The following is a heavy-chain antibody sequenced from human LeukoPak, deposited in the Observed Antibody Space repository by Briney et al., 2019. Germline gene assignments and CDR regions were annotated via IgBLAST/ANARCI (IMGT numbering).Heavy chain of an antibody. CDR1: GFTFSNYW. CDR2: LRQDGSQK. Sequence: GGSLRLSCAASGFTFSNYWMSWVRQAPGKGLEWVANLRQDGSQKYYMDSVKGRFTISRDNDKNSVYLQMNSVRAEDTAVYYCARDHRGPFDYWGQGTLVTVSS. D-gene: IGHD3-10*01. CDR3: ARDHRGPFDY. V-gene: IGHV3-7*01. J-gene: IGHJ4*02.